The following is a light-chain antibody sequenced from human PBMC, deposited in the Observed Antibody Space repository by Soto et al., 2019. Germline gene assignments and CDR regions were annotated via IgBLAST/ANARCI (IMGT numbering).Light chain of an antibody. Sequence: DIQMTQSPSSLSASVGDRVTISCRASQSINAYLTWYQQKPGEVPRLLIYGASSLQSGVPPRFSGSGSGTDFTLTISSLQPEDFGISYCQQSYSFPFTFGRGTKLEIK. J-gene: IGKJ2*01. CDR3: QQSYSFPFT. CDR2: GAS. V-gene: IGKV1-39*01. CDR1: QSINAY.